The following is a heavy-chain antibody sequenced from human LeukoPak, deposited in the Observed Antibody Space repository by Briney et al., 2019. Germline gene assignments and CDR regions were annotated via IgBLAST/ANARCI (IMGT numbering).Heavy chain of an antibody. J-gene: IGHJ4*02. D-gene: IGHD3-3*01. CDR2: INHSGST. CDR1: GGSFSGYY. CDR3: ARAYDFWSGYYQN. V-gene: IGHV4-34*01. Sequence: SEFLSLTCAVYGGSFSGYYWSWIRQPPGKGLEWIGEINHSGSTNYNPSLKSRVTISVDTSKNQFSLKLSSVTAADTAVYYCARAYDFWSGYYQNWGQGTLVTVSS.